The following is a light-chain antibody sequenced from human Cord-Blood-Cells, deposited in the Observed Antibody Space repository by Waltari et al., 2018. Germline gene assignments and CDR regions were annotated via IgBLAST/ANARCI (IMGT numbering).Light chain of an antibody. V-gene: IGKV4-1*01. CDR1: QSVLYSPNNKNY. CDR3: QQYYSTPYT. J-gene: IGKJ2*01. Sequence: DIVMTQSPDSLAGALGERATITCKSSQSVLYSPNNKNYLAWYQQKPGQPPKLLIYWASTRESGVPDRFSGSGSGTDFTLTISSLQAEDVAVYYCQQYYSTPYTFGQGTKLEIK. CDR2: WAS.